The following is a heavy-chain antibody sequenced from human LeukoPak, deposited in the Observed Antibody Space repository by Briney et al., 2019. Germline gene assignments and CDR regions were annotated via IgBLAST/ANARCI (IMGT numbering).Heavy chain of an antibody. CDR1: VITLRNYG. D-gene: IGHD2-15*01. CDR2: IRYDESNH. Sequence: GGSLRLSCAASVITLRNYGMRWARQAPGKGLEWVAFIRYDESNHYYADSVKGRFTISRDKSKKTLHLQMNSLTADDTAEYYCAKDRVAHCSGATCSVDYWGQGTLVMVSS. V-gene: IGHV3-30*02. CDR3: AKDRVAHCSGATCSVDY. J-gene: IGHJ4*02.